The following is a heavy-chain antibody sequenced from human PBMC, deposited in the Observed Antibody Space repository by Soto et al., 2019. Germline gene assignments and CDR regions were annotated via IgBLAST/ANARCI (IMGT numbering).Heavy chain of an antibody. Sequence: SVKVSCKASGGTFSSYAISWVRQAPGQGLEWMGGIIPIFGTANYAQKFQGRVTITADESTSTAYMELSSLRSEDTAVYYCARERGYSSGWYDYWGQGTLVTVSS. J-gene: IGHJ4*02. CDR2: IIPIFGTA. V-gene: IGHV1-69*13. CDR1: GGTFSSYA. D-gene: IGHD6-19*01. CDR3: ARERGYSSGWYDY.